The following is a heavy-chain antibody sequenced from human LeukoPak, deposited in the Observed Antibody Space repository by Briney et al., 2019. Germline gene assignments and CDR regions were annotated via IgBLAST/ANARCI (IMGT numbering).Heavy chain of an antibody. J-gene: IGHJ6*02. D-gene: IGHD4-17*01. V-gene: IGHV3-20*04. Sequence: GGSLRLSCAASGFTFSSYWMSWVRQAPGKGLEWVSGINWNGVSTAYADSVKGRFTISRDNAKNSLYLQMNSLRAEDTAVYYCARGGGTVTTPYYYYGMDVWAKGPRSPSP. CDR2: INWNGVST. CDR1: GFTFSSYW. CDR3: ARGGGTVTTPYYYYGMDV.